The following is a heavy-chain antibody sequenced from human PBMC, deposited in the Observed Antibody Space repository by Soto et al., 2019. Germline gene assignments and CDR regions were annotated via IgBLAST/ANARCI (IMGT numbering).Heavy chain of an antibody. D-gene: IGHD3-22*01. J-gene: IGHJ4*02. CDR1: GGTFNKYA. CDR3: ARQFDYETSGYYYAY. Sequence: SVKVSCKASGGTFNKYAIDCVRQAPGQGLEWMGGIIPLFGTANYAQKFQGRVTITADEATSTAYMELSSLRSEDTAVYYCARQFDYETSGYYYAYWGQGTLVTVSS. V-gene: IGHV1-69*13. CDR2: IIPLFGTA.